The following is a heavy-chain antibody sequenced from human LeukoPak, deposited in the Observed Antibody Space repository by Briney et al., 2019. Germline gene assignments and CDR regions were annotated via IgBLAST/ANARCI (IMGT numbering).Heavy chain of an antibody. CDR3: AKDWELGS. Sequence: SETLSLTCSVSGASINSYYWNWIRQPPGKGLEWIGNTYNSGSTNYNPSLKSRVTISLDTSKNQFSLKMSSVTAADTAVYYCAKDWELGSWGQGTLVTVPS. V-gene: IGHV4-59*01. CDR1: GASINSYY. D-gene: IGHD1-26*01. CDR2: TYNSGST. J-gene: IGHJ5*02.